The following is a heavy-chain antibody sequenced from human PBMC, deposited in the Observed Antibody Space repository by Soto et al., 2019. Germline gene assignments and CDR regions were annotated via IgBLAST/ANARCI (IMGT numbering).Heavy chain of an antibody. CDR2: IYTSGST. D-gene: IGHD3-3*01. Sequence: SETLSLTCTVSGGSISSYYWSWIRQPAGKGLEWIGRIYTSGSTNYNPPLKSRVTMSVDTSKNQFSLKLSSVTAADTAVYYCAGDGYYDFWSGYYIYGMDVWGQGTTVTV. V-gene: IGHV4-4*07. CDR3: AGDGYYDFWSGYYIYGMDV. J-gene: IGHJ6*02. CDR1: GGSISSYY.